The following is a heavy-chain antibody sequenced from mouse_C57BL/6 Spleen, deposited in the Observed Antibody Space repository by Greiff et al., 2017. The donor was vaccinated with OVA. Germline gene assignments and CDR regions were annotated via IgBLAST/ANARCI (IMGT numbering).Heavy chain of an antibody. CDR2: INPNNGGT. CDR3: ARRAYYDYDWFAY. D-gene: IGHD2-4*01. CDR1: GYTFTDYN. Sequence: VQLKESGPELVKPGASVKMSCKASGYTFTDYNMHWVKQSPGKSLEWIGYINPNNGGTSYNQKFKGKATLTVNKSSSTAYMELRSLTSEDSAVYYCARRAYYDYDWFAYWGQGTLVTVSA. V-gene: IGHV1-22*01. J-gene: IGHJ3*01.